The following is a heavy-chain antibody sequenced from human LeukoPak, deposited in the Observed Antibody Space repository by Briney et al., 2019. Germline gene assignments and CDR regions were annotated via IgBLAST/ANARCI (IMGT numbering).Heavy chain of an antibody. CDR3: ARRRRSSSWGNAFDY. J-gene: IGHJ4*02. D-gene: IGHD6-13*01. Sequence: PSETLSLTCTVSGGSISSYYWSWIRQPPGKGLEWIGYIYYSGSANYNPSLKSRVTISVDTSKNQFSLKLSSVTAADTAVYYCARRRRSSSWGNAFDYWGQGTLVTVSS. V-gene: IGHV4-59*01. CDR2: IYYSGSA. CDR1: GGSISSYY.